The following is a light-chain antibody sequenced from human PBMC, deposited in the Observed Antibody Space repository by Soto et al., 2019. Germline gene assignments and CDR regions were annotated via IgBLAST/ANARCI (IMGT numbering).Light chain of an antibody. Sequence: EIVLAQSKGTLSLSPGERGTLSCRASQRISSSYLAWYQQRPGQAPRLLIFDASSRATGIPDRFSGGGSGTDFTLTISRLEPEDFAVYYCQQFSSYPLTFGGGTKVDNK. CDR1: QRISSSY. J-gene: IGKJ4*01. V-gene: IGKV3-20*01. CDR2: DAS. CDR3: QQFSSYPLT.